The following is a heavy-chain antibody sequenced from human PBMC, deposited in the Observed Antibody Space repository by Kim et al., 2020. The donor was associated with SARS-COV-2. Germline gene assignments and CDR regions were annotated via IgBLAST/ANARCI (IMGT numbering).Heavy chain of an antibody. J-gene: IGHJ6*02. CDR3: ARMGLYYYGSGSYYNNQHYCYYDMDV. CDR1: GFTFSSYW. CDR2: IKQDGSEK. V-gene: IGHV3-7*03. Sequence: GGSLRLSCAASGFTFSSYWMSWVRQAPGKGLEWVANIKQDGSEKYYVDSVKGRFTISRDNAKNSLYLQMNSLRAEDTAVYYCARMGLYYYGSGSYYNNQHYCYYDMDVWGQGTTVTVSS. D-gene: IGHD3-10*01.